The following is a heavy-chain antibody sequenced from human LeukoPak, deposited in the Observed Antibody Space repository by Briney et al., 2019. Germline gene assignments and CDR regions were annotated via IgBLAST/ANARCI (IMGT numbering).Heavy chain of an antibody. CDR1: GFTFSNAW. J-gene: IGHJ6*02. D-gene: IGHD4-17*01. CDR3: TTPHLDYGDYYYYYGMDV. V-gene: IGHV3-15*01. CDR2: IKSKTDGGTT. Sequence: RGSLRLSCAASGFTFSNAWMSWVRQAPGKGLEWVGRIKSKTDGGTTDYAAPVKGRFTISRDDSKNTLYLQMNSLKTEDTAVYYCTTPHLDYGDYYYYYGMDVWGQGTTVTVSS.